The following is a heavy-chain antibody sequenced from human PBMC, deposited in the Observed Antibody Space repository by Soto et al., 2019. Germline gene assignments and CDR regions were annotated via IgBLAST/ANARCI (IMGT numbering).Heavy chain of an antibody. CDR1: GGTFSSYT. J-gene: IGHJ4*02. CDR2: IIPDFGTT. V-gene: IGHV1-69*01. Sequence: QVQLVQSGAEVKRPGSSLRVSCKASGGTFSSYTVSWLRQRPGQGLEWMGGIIPDFGTTNYAQRFQSRVSITPDEYTNTAVMELTTLPADDTAVYYCPRSHSTTPVAVAGPDFYFGLWGRGTPVTVSS. D-gene: IGHD6-19*01. CDR3: PRSHSTTPVAVAGPDFYFGL.